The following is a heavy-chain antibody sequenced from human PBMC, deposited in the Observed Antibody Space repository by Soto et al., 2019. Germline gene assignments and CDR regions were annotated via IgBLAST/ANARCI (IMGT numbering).Heavy chain of an antibody. CDR3: GTVASGLYRGWYVGH. CDR1: GNTLTGFD. CDR2: VNPNSGHT. V-gene: IGHV1-8*01. Sequence: QVQLVQSGAEVKKPGASVKVSCKASGNTLTGFDVNWLRQAAGQGLEWMGWVNPNSGHTGYAQKFQGRITMTRNTSIGTAYMELSSLGSEDTAVYYCGTVASGLYRGWYVGHWGQGTQVTVSS. D-gene: IGHD6-19*01. J-gene: IGHJ4*02.